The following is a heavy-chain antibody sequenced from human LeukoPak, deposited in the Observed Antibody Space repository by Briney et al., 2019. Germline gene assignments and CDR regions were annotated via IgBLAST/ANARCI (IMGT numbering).Heavy chain of an antibody. CDR3: AREVPYYYDSSGYSDY. Sequence: ASVKVSCKASGYTFTSYAMHWVRQAPGQRLEWMGWINAGNGNTKYSQKFQGRVTITRDTSASTAYMELSSLRSGDTAVYYCAREVPYYYDSSGYSDYWGQGTLVTVSS. V-gene: IGHV1-3*01. D-gene: IGHD3-22*01. CDR1: GYTFTSYA. J-gene: IGHJ4*02. CDR2: INAGNGNT.